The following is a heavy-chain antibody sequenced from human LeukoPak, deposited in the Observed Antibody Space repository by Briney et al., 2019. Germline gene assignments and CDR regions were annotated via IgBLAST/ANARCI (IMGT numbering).Heavy chain of an antibody. J-gene: IGHJ4*02. V-gene: IGHV1-69*13. CDR1: GGTSSSYA. CDR3: ARTLPRPYYFDY. CDR2: IIPIFGTA. Sequence: SVKVSCKASGGTSSSYAISWVRQAPGQGLEWMGGIIPIFGTANYAQKFQGRVTITADESTSTAYMELSSLRSEDTAVYYCARTLPRPYYFDYWGQGTLVTVSS.